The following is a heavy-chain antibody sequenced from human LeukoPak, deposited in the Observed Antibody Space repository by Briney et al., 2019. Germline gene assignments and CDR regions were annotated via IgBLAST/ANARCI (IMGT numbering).Heavy chain of an antibody. CDR2: INPSGGST. Sequence: ASVKVSCKASGYTFTSYYMHWVRRAPGQGLEWMGIINPSGGSTNYAQKLQGRVTMTTDTSTSTAYMELRSLRSDDTAVYYCARGWPLDYWGQGTLVTVSS. CDR1: GYTFTSYY. V-gene: IGHV1-46*01. D-gene: IGHD2-15*01. CDR3: ARGWPLDY. J-gene: IGHJ4*02.